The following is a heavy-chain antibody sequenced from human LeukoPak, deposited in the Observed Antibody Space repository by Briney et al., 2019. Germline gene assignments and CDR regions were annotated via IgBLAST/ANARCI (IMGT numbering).Heavy chain of an antibody. D-gene: IGHD3-10*01. V-gene: IGHV4-59*01. CDR1: GGSISSYY. J-gene: IGHJ5*02. CDR3: ARGNVLLWFGELSSFNWFDP. Sequence: PSETLSLTCTVSGGSISSYYWSWIRQPPGKGLEWIGYIYYSGSTNYNPSLKSRVTISVDTSKNQFSLKLSSVTAADTAVYYCARGNVLLWFGELSSFNWFDPWSQGTLVTVSS. CDR2: IYYSGST.